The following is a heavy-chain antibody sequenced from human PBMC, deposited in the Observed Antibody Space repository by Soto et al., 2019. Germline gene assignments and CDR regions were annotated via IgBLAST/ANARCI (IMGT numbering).Heavy chain of an antibody. CDR2: IEHGGST. J-gene: IGHJ5*02. CDR1: GGSISSGGYY. Sequence: QVHLQESGPGLVKPSQTLSLPCTVSGGSISSGGYYWTWIRQHPGKGLEGIGHIEHGGSTYYKPPLKRRATMSVDTSQNQFSLRLTSVTAADTAVYYCARMANYNFWRGPPPTDSWGQGTQVPVSS. V-gene: IGHV4-31*03. CDR3: ARMANYNFWRGPPPTDS. D-gene: IGHD3-3*01.